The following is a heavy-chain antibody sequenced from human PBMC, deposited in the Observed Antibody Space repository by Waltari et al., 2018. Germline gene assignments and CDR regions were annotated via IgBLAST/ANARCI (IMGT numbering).Heavy chain of an antibody. CDR1: GGSISSYY. Sequence: QVQLQESGPGLVKPSETLSLTCTVSGGSISSYYWSWIRQPPGKGLEWIGYIYYSGSTNYNPSLKSGVTISVDTSKNQFAVKLSAVTAADTAVYYCAREGGGALRCLEPIGAQHYFDYWGQGTLVTVSS. CDR2: IYYSGST. D-gene: IGHD3-3*01. J-gene: IGHJ4*02. V-gene: IGHV4-59*01. CDR3: AREGGGALRCLEPIGAQHYFDY.